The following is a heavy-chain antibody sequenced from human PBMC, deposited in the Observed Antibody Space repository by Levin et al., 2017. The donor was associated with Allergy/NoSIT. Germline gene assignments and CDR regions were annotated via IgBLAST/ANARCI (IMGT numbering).Heavy chain of an antibody. Sequence: NASETLSLTCAVSGASISNGNWWIWVRQSPGKGLEWIGEIFQTGKTNYNPSLKSRVRISLDKSENQFSLRLSSVTAADTAKCFCAREDSRGAGTSTYFYLGMDVWGQGRMVTVSS. D-gene: IGHD3-10*01. CDR1: GASISNGNW. CDR2: IFQTGKT. J-gene: IGHJ6*02. V-gene: IGHV4-4*02. CDR3: AREDSRGAGTSTYFYLGMDV.